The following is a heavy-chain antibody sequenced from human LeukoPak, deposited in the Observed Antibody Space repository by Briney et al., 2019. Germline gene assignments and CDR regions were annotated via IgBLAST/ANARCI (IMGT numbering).Heavy chain of an antibody. CDR1: GFTFSSYS. D-gene: IGHD3-22*01. Sequence: GGSLRLSCAASGFTFSSYSMHWVRQAPGKGLEWVAVVSYDGSSKYYADSVKGRFTISRDNSKNTLYQQMNSLRDEDTAVYYCARDPIVVLKTFYFDYWGQGTLVTVSS. CDR2: VSYDGSSK. CDR3: ARDPIVVLKTFYFDY. V-gene: IGHV3-30-3*01. J-gene: IGHJ4*02.